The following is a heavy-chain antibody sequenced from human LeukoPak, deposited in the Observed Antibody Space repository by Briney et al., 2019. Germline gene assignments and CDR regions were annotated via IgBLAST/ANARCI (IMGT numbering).Heavy chain of an antibody. J-gene: IGHJ4*02. CDR1: GFTFSSYG. CDR3: AKDPRSYYTYIYFDY. Sequence: PGGSLRLSCAASGFTFSSYGMSWVRQAPGKGLEWVSAISGSGGSTYYADSVKGRFTISRDNSKNTLYLQMNSLRAEDTAVYYCAKDPRSYYTYIYFDYWGPGTLVTVSS. CDR2: ISGSGGST. V-gene: IGHV3-23*01. D-gene: IGHD1-26*01.